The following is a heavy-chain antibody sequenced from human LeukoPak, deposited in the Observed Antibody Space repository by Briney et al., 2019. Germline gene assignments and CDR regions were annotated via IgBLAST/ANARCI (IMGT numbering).Heavy chain of an antibody. Sequence: SETLSLTCTVSGGSISSSSYYWGWIRQPPGKGLEWIGSIYYSGSTYYNPPLKSRVTISVDTSKNQFSLKLSSVTAADTAVYYCASGRAKYYYDSSGYYVEYFQHWGQGTLVTVSS. CDR3: ASGRAKYYYDSSGYYVEYFQH. J-gene: IGHJ1*01. V-gene: IGHV4-39*07. CDR2: IYYSGST. CDR1: GGSISSSSYY. D-gene: IGHD3-22*01.